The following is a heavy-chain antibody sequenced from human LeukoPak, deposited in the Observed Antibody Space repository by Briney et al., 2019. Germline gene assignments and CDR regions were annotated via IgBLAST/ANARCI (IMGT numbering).Heavy chain of an antibody. V-gene: IGHV4-34*01. D-gene: IGHD1-26*01. CDR1: GGSFSGYY. CDR2: INHSGST. J-gene: IGHJ4*02. CDR3: ASRYYANFDY. Sequence: PSETLSLTCAVYGGSFSGYYWSWIRQPPGKGLEWIGEINHSGSTNYNPSLKSRVTIPVDTSKNQFSLKLSSVTAADTAVYYCASRYYANFDYWGQGTLVTVSS.